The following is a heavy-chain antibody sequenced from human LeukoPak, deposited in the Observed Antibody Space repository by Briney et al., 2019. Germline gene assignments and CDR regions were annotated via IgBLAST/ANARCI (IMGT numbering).Heavy chain of an antibody. V-gene: IGHV3-30*09. CDR2: VSYDGTDT. D-gene: IGHD2-8*01. CDR3: VRVSGFCTNGVCPSFDP. J-gene: IGHJ5*02. Sequence: GGSLTLSCAASGFTVISNLMTWVRQSPGRGLEWVATVSYDGTDTSYADSVKGRFAIFRDNSKNTLYLQMNSLRTEDTAVYYCVRVSGFCTNGVCPSFDPWGQGTLVTVSS. CDR1: GFTVISNL.